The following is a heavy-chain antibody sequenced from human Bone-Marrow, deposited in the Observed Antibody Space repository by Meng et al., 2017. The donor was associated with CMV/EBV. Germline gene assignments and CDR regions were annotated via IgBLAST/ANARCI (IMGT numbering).Heavy chain of an antibody. J-gene: IGHJ6*02. CDR3: ASWGSTSSAYGMDV. CDR2: INSDGSST. Sequence: RGSLRLSCAASGFTFSSYWMHWVRQAPGKGLVWVSRINSDGSSTSYADSVKGRFTISRDNAKNTLYLQMNSLRAEDTAVYYCASWGSTSSAYGMDVWGQGTTVTVSS. V-gene: IGHV3-74*01. CDR1: GFTFSSYW. D-gene: IGHD2-2*01.